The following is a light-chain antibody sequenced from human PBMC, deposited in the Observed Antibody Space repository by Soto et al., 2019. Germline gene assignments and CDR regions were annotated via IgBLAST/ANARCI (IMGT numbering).Light chain of an antibody. J-gene: IGKJ5*01. CDR1: QSVRSN. CDR2: GAS. V-gene: IGKV3D-15*01. Sequence: EIVKTQCPATLSVSKGERATLSCGASQSVRSNLAWYQQKPGQAPRLLMYGASTRATGIPARFSGSGSGTEFTLTISSLQSEDFAVYHCQQYNNWPAITVGQGTRLEIK. CDR3: QQYNNWPAIT.